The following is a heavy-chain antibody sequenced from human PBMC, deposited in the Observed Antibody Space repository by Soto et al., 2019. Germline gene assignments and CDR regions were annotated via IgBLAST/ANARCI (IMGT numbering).Heavy chain of an antibody. J-gene: IGHJ4*01. CDR3: ARVAYGNGWIFDY. CDR2: IKQDGSDK. Sequence: WGSLRLSCAASGFTFISYWIIFFRHAPVKGLEWVANIKQDGSDKYYVDSVKGRFTLSRDNAKNSLQLQMNSLRAEDTAIYFCARVAYGNGWIFDYWGRGTLVTVSS. CDR1: GFTFISYW. D-gene: IGHD6-19*01. V-gene: IGHV3-7*04.